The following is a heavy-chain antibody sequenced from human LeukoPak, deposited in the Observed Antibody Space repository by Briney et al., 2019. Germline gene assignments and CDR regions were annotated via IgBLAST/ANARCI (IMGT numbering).Heavy chain of an antibody. CDR1: GFTFSSYW. J-gene: IGHJ4*02. D-gene: IGHD1-7*01. V-gene: IGHV3-7*01. CDR3: ASYNWNYPLDDS. Sequence: PGGSLRLSCAASGFTFSSYWMSWVRQAPGKGLEWVANIKQDGSEKYYVDSVKGRFTISRDNAEKSLYLQMNSLRAEDTAVYYCASYNWNYPLDDSWGPGTLVTVSS. CDR2: IKQDGSEK.